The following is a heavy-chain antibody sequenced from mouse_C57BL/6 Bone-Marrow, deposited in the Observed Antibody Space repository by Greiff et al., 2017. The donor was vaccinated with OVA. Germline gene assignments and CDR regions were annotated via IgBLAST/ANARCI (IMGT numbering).Heavy chain of an antibody. V-gene: IGHV3-6*01. CDR1: GYSITSGYY. CDR2: ISYDGSN. Sequence: EVKLQESGPGLVKPSQSLSLTCSVTGYSITSGYYWNWIRQFPGNKLEWMGYISYDGSNNYNPSLKNRISITRETSKNQFFLKLNSVTTEDTATYYCARGGWFAYWGQGTLVTVSA. CDR3: ARGGWFAY. J-gene: IGHJ3*01.